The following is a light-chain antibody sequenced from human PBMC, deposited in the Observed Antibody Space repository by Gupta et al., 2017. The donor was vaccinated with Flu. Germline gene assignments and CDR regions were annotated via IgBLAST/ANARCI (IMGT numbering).Light chain of an antibody. Sequence: PSSLSASVGYRVTIPCRASQSICNYLNWYQQKPGKAPKFLIFAASRLESGVPSRFSGSGSGTXFTLTIXRRQPEDFATYYCQQRHRTPITFGXGTKVDIK. CDR2: AAS. CDR1: QSICNY. J-gene: IGKJ4*01. V-gene: IGKV1-39*01. CDR3: QQRHRTPIT.